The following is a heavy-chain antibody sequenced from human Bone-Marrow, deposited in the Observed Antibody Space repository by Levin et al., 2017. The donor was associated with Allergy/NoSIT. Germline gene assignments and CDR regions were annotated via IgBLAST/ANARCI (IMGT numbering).Heavy chain of an antibody. CDR2: INPDGTQI. Sequence: PGGSLRLSCAASGFTFSNFWMSWVRQAPGKGLEWVANINPDGTQISYVDSVKGRFTISRDNAKNSLFLQMNSLRAEDTAVFYCATDYWKYFAYWGQGSLVTVSS. J-gene: IGHJ4*02. D-gene: IGHD1-1*01. CDR1: GFTFSNFW. V-gene: IGHV3-7*01. CDR3: ATDYWKYFAY.